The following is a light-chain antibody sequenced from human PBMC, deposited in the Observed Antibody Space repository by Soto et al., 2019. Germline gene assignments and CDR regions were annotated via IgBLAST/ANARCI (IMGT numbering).Light chain of an antibody. Sequence: QSALTQPASVSGSPGQSITIPCTGTSSDVGSHNTVSWYQQHPGKAPKLMIYDVTNRPSGVSYRLSGSKSGNTASLTISGLQAEDEADYYCSSYRSSNTPVVFGGGTKVTVL. CDR2: DVT. J-gene: IGLJ2*01. CDR1: SSDVGSHNT. V-gene: IGLV2-14*01. CDR3: SSYRSSNTPVV.